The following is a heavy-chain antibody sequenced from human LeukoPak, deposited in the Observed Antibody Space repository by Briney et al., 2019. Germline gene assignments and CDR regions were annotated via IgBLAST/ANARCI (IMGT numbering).Heavy chain of an antibody. V-gene: IGHV3-48*04. CDR1: GFTFSSYS. Sequence: PEGSLRLSCAASGFTFSSYSMNWVRQAPGKGLEWVSYISGSSSTIYYADSVKGRFTISRDNAKNSLYLQMNSLRAEDTAVYYCARDLSDYLPDAFDIWGQGTMVTVSS. J-gene: IGHJ3*02. CDR3: ARDLSDYLPDAFDI. CDR2: ISGSSSTI. D-gene: IGHD4-17*01.